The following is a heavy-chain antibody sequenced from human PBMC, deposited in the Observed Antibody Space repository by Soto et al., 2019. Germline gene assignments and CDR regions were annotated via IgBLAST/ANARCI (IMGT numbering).Heavy chain of an antibody. J-gene: IGHJ4*02. D-gene: IGHD6-6*01. CDR1: GFTFYTFA. CDR3: AKDTYQSQVAPGPGPKLPHN. Sequence: GGSLRLSCAASGFTFYTFAMTWVRQAPGKGLEWVSAIGRSGDNTYYAASVKGRFTISRDNSKNTLYLQMNSLRAEDTAIYYCAKDTYQSQVAPGPGPKLPHNWGQGTLVTVSS. V-gene: IGHV3-23*01. CDR2: IGRSGDNT.